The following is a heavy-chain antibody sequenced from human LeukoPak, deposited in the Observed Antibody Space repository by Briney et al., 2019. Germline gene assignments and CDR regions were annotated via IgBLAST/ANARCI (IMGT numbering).Heavy chain of an antibody. J-gene: IGHJ4*02. Sequence: KASETLSLTCTVSGGSIGSSSYYWGWIRQPPGKGLEWIGSIYYSGSTYYNPSLKSRVTISVDTSKNQFSLKLSSVTAADTAVYYCARGRGNGPFDYWGQGTLVTVSS. CDR2: IYYSGST. CDR1: GGSIGSSSYY. CDR3: ARGRGNGPFDY. V-gene: IGHV4-39*07. D-gene: IGHD5-24*01.